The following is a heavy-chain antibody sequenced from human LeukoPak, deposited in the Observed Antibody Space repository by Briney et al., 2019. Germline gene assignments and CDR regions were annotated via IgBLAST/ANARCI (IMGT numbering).Heavy chain of an antibody. CDR2: INPSGGST. V-gene: IGHV1-46*01. CDR1: GYTFISCY. J-gene: IGHJ4*02. Sequence: GASVKVSCKASGYTFISCYMHWVRQAPGQGLEWMGIINPSGGSTSYAQKFQGRVTMTRDTSTSTVYMELSSLRSEDTAVYYCARARYNWNYDFDYWGQGTLVTVSS. CDR3: ARARYNWNYDFDY. D-gene: IGHD1-7*01.